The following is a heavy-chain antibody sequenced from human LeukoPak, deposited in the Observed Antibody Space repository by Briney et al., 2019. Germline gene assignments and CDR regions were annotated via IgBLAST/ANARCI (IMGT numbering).Heavy chain of an antibody. CDR3: ARCKYHDIVVVVAAFDY. CDR1: GGTFSSYA. CDR2: IIPIFGTA. Sequence: SVKVSCKASGGTFSSYAISWVRQAPGQGLEWMGGIIPIFGTANYAQKFQGRVTITTDESTGTAYMELSSLRSEDTAVYYCARCKYHDIVVVVAAFDYWAREPWSPSPQ. J-gene: IGHJ4*02. D-gene: IGHD2-15*01. V-gene: IGHV1-69*05.